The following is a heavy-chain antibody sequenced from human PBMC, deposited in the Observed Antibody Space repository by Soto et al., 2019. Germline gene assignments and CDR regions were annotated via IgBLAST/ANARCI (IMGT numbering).Heavy chain of an antibody. CDR2: TYHRSKWYN. Sequence: SQTLSLTCAISGDSVSLNSAAWNWIRQSPSRGLEWLGRTYHRSKWYNDYAVSVKSRITINPDTSKNQFSLQLNSVPPEDTAVYYCARAVLVPAARVGYYYYYGMDVWGQGTTVTVS. V-gene: IGHV6-1*01. CDR1: GDSVSLNSAA. CDR3: ARAVLVPAARVGYYYYYGMDV. D-gene: IGHD2-2*01. J-gene: IGHJ6*02.